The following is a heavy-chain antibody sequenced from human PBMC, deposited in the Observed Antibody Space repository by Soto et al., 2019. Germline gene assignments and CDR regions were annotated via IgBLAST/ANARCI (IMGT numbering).Heavy chain of an antibody. D-gene: IGHD5-18*01. CDR3: AKISGYSYGYPFDY. J-gene: IGHJ4*02. V-gene: IGHV3-23*01. CDR2: VSGSGGST. CDR1: GFTFSSYA. Sequence: PGGSLRLSCAASGFTFSSYAMSWVRQAPGKGLEWVSAVSGSGGSTYYADSVKGRFTISRDNSKNTLYLQMNSLRAEDTAVYYCAKISGYSYGYPFDYWGQGTLVTVSS.